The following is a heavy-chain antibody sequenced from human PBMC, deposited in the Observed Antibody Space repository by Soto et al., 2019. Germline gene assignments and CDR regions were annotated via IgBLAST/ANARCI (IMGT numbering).Heavy chain of an antibody. CDR2: IWWDGGNK. J-gene: IGHJ6*02. CDR3: AREGYCSGGGCYSGMDV. D-gene: IGHD2-15*01. CDR1: GFTFSYG. V-gene: IGHV3-33*01. Sequence: QVQLVESGGGVVQPGRSLRLSCEASGFTFSYGFHWVRQAPGKGLEWVAVIWWDGGNKFYADSVKGRFTTSRDNSKKTLDLQMNRLRAQDTAVYYCAREGYCSGGGCYSGMDVWGQGTTVTVSS.